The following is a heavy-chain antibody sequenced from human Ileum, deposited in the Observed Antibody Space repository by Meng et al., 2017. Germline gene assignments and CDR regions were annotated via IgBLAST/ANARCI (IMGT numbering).Heavy chain of an antibody. J-gene: IGHJ4*02. CDR3: ARDHLRNTIDY. CDR2: IRPDGSDT. Sequence: GEYLKISCAASGFIFSDYWMNWVRQAPGKGLEWVANIRPDGSDTYYLDSVRGRFTISRDNAKNSLYLQMDSLGADDSAVYYCARDHLRNTIDYWVQGPL. D-gene: IGHD1/OR15-1a*01. V-gene: IGHV3-7*01. CDR1: GFIFSDYW.